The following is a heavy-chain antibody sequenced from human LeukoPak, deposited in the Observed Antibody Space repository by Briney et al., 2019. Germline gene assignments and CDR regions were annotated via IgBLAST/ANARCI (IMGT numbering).Heavy chain of an antibody. D-gene: IGHD5-12*01. CDR2: ISSSGST. J-gene: IGHJ4*02. Sequence: PSETLSLTCTVPGGSINSGIYSWSSIRQPAGRGLEWIGRISSSGSTNYNPSLKSRVTMSVDRSMSQISLMLYSVTAADTAAYFCTRDSSWYDWFYDYWGQGTLVTVSS. CDR3: TRDSSWYDWFYDY. CDR1: GGSINSGIYS. V-gene: IGHV4-61*02.